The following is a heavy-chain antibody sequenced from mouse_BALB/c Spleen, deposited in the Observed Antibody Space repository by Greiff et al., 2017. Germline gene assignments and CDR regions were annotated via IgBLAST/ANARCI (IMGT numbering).Heavy chain of an antibody. Sequence: QVQLQQSGAELAKPGASVKMSCKASGYTFTSYWMHWVKQRPGQGLEWIGYINPSTGYTEYNQRFKDKATLTADKSSSTAYKQRSSLTSEDSAVYYCARDYGSHYYAMDYWGQGTSVTVSS. CDR3: ARDYGSHYYAMDY. D-gene: IGHD1-1*01. V-gene: IGHV1-7*01. J-gene: IGHJ4*01. CDR1: GYTFTSYW. CDR2: INPSTGYT.